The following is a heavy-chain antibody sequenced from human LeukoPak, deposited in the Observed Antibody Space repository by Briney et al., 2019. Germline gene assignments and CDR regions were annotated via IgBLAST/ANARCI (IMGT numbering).Heavy chain of an antibody. V-gene: IGHV3-23*01. CDR3: ANDGPGVQVWTPEAFDL. Sequence: GGSLRLSCTASGFTFSSYAMSWVRQAPGKGLEWVSTISGNGGRTYYEDSVKGRFTISRDNSKNTLYLQVSGLRAEDTAMYYCANDGPGVQVWTPEAFDLWGHGTMVTVSS. CDR1: GFTFSSYA. CDR2: ISGNGGRT. D-gene: IGHD1-1*01. J-gene: IGHJ3*01.